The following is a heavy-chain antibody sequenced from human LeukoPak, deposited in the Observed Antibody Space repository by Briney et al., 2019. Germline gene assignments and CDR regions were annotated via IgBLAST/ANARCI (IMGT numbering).Heavy chain of an antibody. D-gene: IGHD6-19*01. CDR1: GGSITTYY. V-gene: IGHV4-59*08. J-gene: IGHJ4*02. Sequence: SETLSLTCTVSGGSITTYYWSWIRQPPGKGLEWIAYIDYSGSTNYNSSLKSRVTISVDTSKNQFSLKLSSVTAADTAVYYCARLKGYSSGWYPSYYFDYWGQGTLVTVSS. CDR3: ARLKGYSSGWYPSYYFDY. CDR2: IDYSGST.